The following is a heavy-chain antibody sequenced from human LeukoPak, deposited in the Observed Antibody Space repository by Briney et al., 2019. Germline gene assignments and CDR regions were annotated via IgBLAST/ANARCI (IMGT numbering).Heavy chain of an antibody. CDR3: ASHSSSSGGDY. CDR1: GITVSTNY. Sequence: GGSLRLSCAASGITVSTNYMSWVRQAPGKGLEWVSIAFSDGRTFYADSVKGRFTISRDNSKNTLYLQMNSLRAEDTAVYYCASHSSSSGGDYWGQGTLVTVSS. CDR2: AFSDGRT. D-gene: IGHD6-13*01. J-gene: IGHJ4*02. V-gene: IGHV3-53*01.